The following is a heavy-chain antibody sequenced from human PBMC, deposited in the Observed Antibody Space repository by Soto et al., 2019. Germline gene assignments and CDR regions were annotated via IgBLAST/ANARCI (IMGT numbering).Heavy chain of an antibody. V-gene: IGHV4-59*01. CDR2: IYYSGST. CDR1: GGSISSYY. J-gene: IGHJ2*01. Sequence: QVQLQESGPGLVKPSETLSLTCTVSGGSISSYYWSWIRQPPGKGLEWIGYIYYSGSTNYNPFLKSRLTISVDTSTNQFSLKLSSVTAADTAVYYCARVSAGYWYFDLWGRGTLVTVSS. CDR3: ARVSAGYWYFDL. D-gene: IGHD6-19*01.